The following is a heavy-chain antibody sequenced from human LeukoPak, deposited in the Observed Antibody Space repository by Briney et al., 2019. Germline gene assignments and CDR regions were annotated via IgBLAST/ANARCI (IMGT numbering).Heavy chain of an antibody. CDR1: GYTFTGYY. Sequence: ASVKVSCKASGYTFTGYYMHWVRQAPGQGLEWMGWISAYNGNTNYAQKLQGRVTMTTDTSTSTAYMELRSLRSDDTAVYYCAGDLGVVPAAMGFDYWGQGTLVTVSS. CDR2: ISAYNGNT. J-gene: IGHJ4*02. V-gene: IGHV1-18*04. D-gene: IGHD2-2*01. CDR3: AGDLGVVPAAMGFDY.